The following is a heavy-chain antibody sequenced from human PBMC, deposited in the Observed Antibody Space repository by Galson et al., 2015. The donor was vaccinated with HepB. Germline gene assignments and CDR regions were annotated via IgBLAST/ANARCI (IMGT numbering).Heavy chain of an antibody. CDR1: GYSFTSYW. D-gene: IGHD2-8*01. J-gene: IGHJ3*02. CDR2: IYPGDSDT. CDR3: ARLGLRYARYDAFDI. Sequence: QSGAEVKKPGESLKISCKGSGYSFTSYWIGWVRQMPGKGLEWMGIIYPGDSDTRYSPSFQGQVTISADKSISTAYLQWSSLKASDTAMYYCARLGLRYARYDAFDIWGQGTMVTVSS. V-gene: IGHV5-51*03.